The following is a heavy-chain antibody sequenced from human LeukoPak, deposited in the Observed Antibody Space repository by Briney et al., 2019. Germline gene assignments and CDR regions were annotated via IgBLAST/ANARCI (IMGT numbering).Heavy chain of an antibody. CDR3: ARAGSGSGWYFDY. D-gene: IGHD6-19*01. J-gene: IGHJ4*02. CDR2: ISPYNGNT. Sequence: ASVKVSCKASGYDFTSVGITWVRQAPGQGLGWMGWISPYNGNTRYVQKLQGRVTMTTDTSTSTAYMELRSLRFDDTAVYYCARAGSGSGWYFDYWGQGTLVPVSA. CDR1: GYDFTSVG. V-gene: IGHV1-18*01.